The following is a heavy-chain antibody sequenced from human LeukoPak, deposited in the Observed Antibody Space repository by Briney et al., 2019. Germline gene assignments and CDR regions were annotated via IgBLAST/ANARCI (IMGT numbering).Heavy chain of an antibody. J-gene: IGHJ4*02. CDR2: IYYSGST. D-gene: IGHD3-22*01. CDR1: GGSISSYY. Sequence: PSETLSLTCTVSGGSISSYYWSWIRQPPGKGLEWIGCIYYSGSTNYNPSLKSRVTISVDTSKNQFSLKLSSVTAADTAVYYCARHVPYYYDSSGYRESFDYWGQGTLVTVSS. CDR3: ARHVPYYYDSSGYRESFDY. V-gene: IGHV4-59*08.